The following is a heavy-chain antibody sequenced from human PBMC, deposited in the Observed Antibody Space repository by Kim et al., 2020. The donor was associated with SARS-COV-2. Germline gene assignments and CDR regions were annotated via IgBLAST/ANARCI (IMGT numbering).Heavy chain of an antibody. CDR1: GFTFSSYG. CDR3: AKDDYDFWSGYMVDYYYGMDV. J-gene: IGHJ6*02. D-gene: IGHD3-3*01. V-gene: IGHV3-30*18. Sequence: GGSLRLSCAASGFTFSSYGMHWVRQAPGKGLEWVAVISYDGSNKYYADSVKGRFTISRDNSKNTLYLQMNSLRAEDTAVYYCAKDDYDFWSGYMVDYYYGMDVWGQGTTVTVSS. CDR2: ISYDGSNK.